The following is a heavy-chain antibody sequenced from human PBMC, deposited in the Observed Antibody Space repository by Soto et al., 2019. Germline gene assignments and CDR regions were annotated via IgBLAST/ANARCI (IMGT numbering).Heavy chain of an antibody. D-gene: IGHD5-12*01. Sequence: GGSLRLSCAASGFTFSSYAVSWVRQAPGKGLEWVSAISGSGGSTYYADSVKGRFTISRDNSKNTLYLQMNSLRAEDTAVYYCAKDHVEMATIGGFDYWGQGTLVTVSS. V-gene: IGHV3-23*01. J-gene: IGHJ4*02. CDR3: AKDHVEMATIGGFDY. CDR1: GFTFSSYA. CDR2: ISGSGGST.